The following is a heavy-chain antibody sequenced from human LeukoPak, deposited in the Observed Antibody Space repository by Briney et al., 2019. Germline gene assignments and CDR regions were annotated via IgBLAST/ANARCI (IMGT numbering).Heavy chain of an antibody. CDR1: GGSFSGYY. CDR3: ALLWFGESTYWFDP. J-gene: IGHJ5*02. D-gene: IGHD3-10*01. V-gene: IGHV4-34*01. Sequence: TSETLSLTCAVYGGSFSGYYWSWIRQPPGKGLEWIGEINHSGSTNYNPSLKSRVTISVDTSKNQFSLKLSSVTAADTAVYYCALLWFGESTYWFDPWGQGTLVTVSS. CDR2: INHSGST.